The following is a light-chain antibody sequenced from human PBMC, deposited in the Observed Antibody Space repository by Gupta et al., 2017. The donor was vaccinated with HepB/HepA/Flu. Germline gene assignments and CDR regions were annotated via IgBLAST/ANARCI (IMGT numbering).Light chain of an antibody. CDR3: RQQGSSPGT. J-gene: IGKJ1*01. Sequence: ENVLSPSSGTMSSSPGERATLPSSASRRVSSSYLAWYQQRPGQAPRLLIYDASTRATGSPARLCGGGSWANYTITISRMVDDDFVVFYCRQQGSSPGTFGPGTKVDIK. CDR2: DAS. V-gene: IGKV3-20*01. CDR1: RRVSSSY.